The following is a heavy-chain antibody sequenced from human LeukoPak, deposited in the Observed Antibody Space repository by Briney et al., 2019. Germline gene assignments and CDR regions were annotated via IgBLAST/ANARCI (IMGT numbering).Heavy chain of an antibody. J-gene: IGHJ5*02. CDR3: ARGRLYYYGSGSYYWFDP. CDR1: GGSLSSYY. Sequence: PSETLSLTCTVSGGSLSSYYWSWIRQPLGKGLEWIGYIYYSGSTNYNPSLKSRVTISVDTSKNQFSLKLSSVTAADTAVYYCARGRLYYYGSGSYYWFDPWGQGTLVTVSS. D-gene: IGHD3-10*01. CDR2: IYYSGST. V-gene: IGHV4-59*01.